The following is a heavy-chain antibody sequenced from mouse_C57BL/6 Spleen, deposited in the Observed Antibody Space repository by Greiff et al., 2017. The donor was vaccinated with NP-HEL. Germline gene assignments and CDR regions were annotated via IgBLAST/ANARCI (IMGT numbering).Heavy chain of an antibody. CDR1: GYTFTSYW. J-gene: IGHJ1*03. V-gene: IGHV1-55*01. CDR3: ARSRAVVATEGYFDV. CDR2: IYPGSGST. Sequence: QVQLQQPGAELVKPGASVKMSCKASGYTFTSYWITWVKQRPGQGLEWIGDIYPGSGSTNYNEKFKSKATLTVDTSSSTAYMQLSSLTSEDSAVYYWARSRAVVATEGYFDVWGTGTTVTVSS. D-gene: IGHD1-1*01.